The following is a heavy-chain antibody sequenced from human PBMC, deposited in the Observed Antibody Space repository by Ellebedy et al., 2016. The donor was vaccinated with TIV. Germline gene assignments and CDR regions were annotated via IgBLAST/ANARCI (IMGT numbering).Heavy chain of an antibody. CDR1: GGTFSNSA. CDR2: IIPILDIT. D-gene: IGHD1-26*01. CDR3: ARWGGYSGTFQGPFDF. V-gene: IGHV1-69*04. Sequence: AASVKVSCKVSGGTFSNSAISWVRQAPGQGLEWMGRIIPILDITNYAQRFQGRVTITADKSTTTAYMELASLTSDDTAVYYCARWGGYSGTFQGPFDFWGQGTLVTVAS. J-gene: IGHJ4*02.